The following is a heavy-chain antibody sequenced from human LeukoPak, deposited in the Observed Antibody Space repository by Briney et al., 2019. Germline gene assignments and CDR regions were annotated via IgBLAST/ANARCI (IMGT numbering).Heavy chain of an antibody. V-gene: IGHV4-59*01. J-gene: IGHJ6*04. CDR2: IYYSGST. CDR3: ARVWAGTAMVPNYYYYGMDV. CDR1: GGSISGYY. D-gene: IGHD5-18*01. Sequence: SETLSLTCTVSGGSISGYYWSWIRQPPGKGLEWIGYIYYSGSTNYNPSLKSRVTISVDTSKNQFSLKLSSVTAADTAVYYCARVWAGTAMVPNYYYYGMDVWGKGTTVTVSS.